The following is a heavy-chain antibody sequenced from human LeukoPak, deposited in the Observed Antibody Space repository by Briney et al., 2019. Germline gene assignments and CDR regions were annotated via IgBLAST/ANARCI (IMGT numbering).Heavy chain of an antibody. D-gene: IGHD3-16*02. CDR3: AKDFGSYDYVWGSHRLGAFDI. J-gene: IGHJ3*02. CDR2: ISASGGST. V-gene: IGHV3-23*01. Sequence: GGSLRLSCAASGFIVNNYYMGWVRQPPGKGLEWVSGISASGGSTNYADSVRGRFTISRDNSKNTLYVQMNSLRDEDTALYYCAKDFGSYDYVWGSHRLGAFDIWGQGTLVTVSS. CDR1: GFIVNNYY.